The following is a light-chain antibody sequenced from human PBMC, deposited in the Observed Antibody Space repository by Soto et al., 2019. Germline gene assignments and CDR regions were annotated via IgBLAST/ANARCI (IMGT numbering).Light chain of an antibody. Sequence: EIVMTQSPATLSVPPGERATLSCRASQSLSSNLAWYQQKAGQAPRLLIYAASTRATGIPAMFSGSGSGTEFTLTISSLQSEDFAVYYCQQYDIWPNTFGQGNKVEIK. J-gene: IGKJ1*01. CDR3: QQYDIWPNT. CDR2: AAS. CDR1: QSLSSN. V-gene: IGKV3-15*01.